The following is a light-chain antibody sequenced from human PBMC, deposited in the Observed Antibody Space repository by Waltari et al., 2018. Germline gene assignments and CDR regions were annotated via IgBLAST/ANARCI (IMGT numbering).Light chain of an antibody. CDR2: DAS. Sequence: EIVLTQSPATLSLSPGERATLSCRASQSVRTYLAWYQHRPGQAPRLLIYDASNRATDVPARVSGSGSGTDFTLTISSLQPEDFAVYYCQERSNWPGGAFGGGTKVEIK. J-gene: IGKJ4*01. CDR1: QSVRTY. V-gene: IGKV3-11*01. CDR3: QERSNWPGGA.